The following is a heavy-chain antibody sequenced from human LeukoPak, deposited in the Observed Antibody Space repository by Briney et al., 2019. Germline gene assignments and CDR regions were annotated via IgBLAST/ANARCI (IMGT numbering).Heavy chain of an antibody. D-gene: IGHD3-3*01. CDR1: GYTFTSYD. CDR2: MNPNSGNT. V-gene: IGHV1-8*03. CDR3: ARLFPQGAVWSGYFWYFDY. J-gene: IGHJ4*02. Sequence: ASLKVSCKASGYTFTSYDINWVLQAPGQGLEWMGWMNPNSGNTGYAQKFQGRVTITRNTSISTAYMELSSLRSEDTAVYYCARLFPQGAVWSGYFWYFDYWGQGTLVTVSS.